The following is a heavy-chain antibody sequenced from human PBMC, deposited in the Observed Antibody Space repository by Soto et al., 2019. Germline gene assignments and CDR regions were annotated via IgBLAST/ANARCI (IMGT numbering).Heavy chain of an antibody. CDR1: GGSISSSSYY. D-gene: IGHD3-22*01. CDR2: IYYSGST. V-gene: IGHV4-39*01. CDR3: ARHDRGPDTPYYYYGMDV. Sequence: SLTCTVSGGSISSSSYYWGWILQPPGNWLEWIGSIYYSGSTYYNPSLKSRVTISVDTSKNQFSLKLSPVTAADTAVYYCARHDRGPDTPYYYYGMDVWGQGTTVTVSS. J-gene: IGHJ6*02.